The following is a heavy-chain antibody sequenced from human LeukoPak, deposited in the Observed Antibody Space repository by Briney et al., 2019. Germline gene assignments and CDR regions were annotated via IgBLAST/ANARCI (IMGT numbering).Heavy chain of an antibody. CDR1: GFTFSSYA. CDR2: ISYDGSNK. V-gene: IGHV3-30*03. Sequence: AGGSLRLSCAASGFTFSSYAMHWVRQAPGKGLEWVAVISYDGSNKYYADSVKGRFTISRDNSKNTLYLQLNSLRAEDTAVYYCARSGPAMVIGNAFDYWGQGTLVTVSS. D-gene: IGHD5-18*01. CDR3: ARSGPAMVIGNAFDY. J-gene: IGHJ4*02.